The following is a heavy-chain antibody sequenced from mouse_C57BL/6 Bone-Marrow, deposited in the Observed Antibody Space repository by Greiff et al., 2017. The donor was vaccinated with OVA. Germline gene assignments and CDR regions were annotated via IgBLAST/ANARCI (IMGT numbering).Heavy chain of an antibody. V-gene: IGHV12-3*01. Sequence: VKVVESGPGLVKPSQSLFLTCSITGFPITSGYYWIWIRQSPGKPLEWMGYITHSGETFYNPSLQSPISITRETSKNQFFLQLNSVTTEDTAMYYCAGDRLRQGYFDVWGTGTTVTVSS. CDR2: ITHSGET. CDR3: AGDRLRQGYFDV. J-gene: IGHJ1*03. D-gene: IGHD2-12*01. CDR1: GFPITSGYY.